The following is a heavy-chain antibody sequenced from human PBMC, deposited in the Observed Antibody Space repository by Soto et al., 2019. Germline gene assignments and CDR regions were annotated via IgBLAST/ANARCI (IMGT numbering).Heavy chain of an antibody. Sequence: SVKVSCKASGGSFSGQAVSWVRQAPGRGLEWMGGIIPIFHTTNYARKFQGRLTITADESTSTASMELTSLTSADTAVYYCGSVPNSGQGTHVTGFS. CDR1: GGSFSGQA. CDR2: IIPIFHTT. CDR3: GSVPN. J-gene: IGHJ1*01. V-gene: IGHV1-69*13.